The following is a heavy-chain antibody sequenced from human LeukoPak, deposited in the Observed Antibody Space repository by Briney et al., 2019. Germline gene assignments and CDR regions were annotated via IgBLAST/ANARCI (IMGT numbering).Heavy chain of an antibody. Sequence: PSETLSLTCTLSGGSIGSSSYCWGWIRQPPGKGLEWIGTICYSGSTFYNPSLKSRVTLSVDTSKNQFSLKLSSVTAADTAVYYCARTENYIPEDCFDPWGQGTLVTVSS. D-gene: IGHD5-24*01. V-gene: IGHV4-39*01. J-gene: IGHJ5*02. CDR2: ICYSGST. CDR1: GGSIGSSSYC. CDR3: ARTENYIPEDCFDP.